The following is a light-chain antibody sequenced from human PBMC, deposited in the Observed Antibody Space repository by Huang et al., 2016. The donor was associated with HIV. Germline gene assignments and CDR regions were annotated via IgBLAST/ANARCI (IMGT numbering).Light chain of an antibody. V-gene: IGKV4-1*01. CDR3: QQYYSTWT. J-gene: IGKJ1*01. Sequence: DIVMTQSPDSLAVSLGERATINCKSSQSVLYSPNNKNYLAWYQQKPGQPPKLIIYWASTRESGVPDRFSGSGSGTDFTLTISSLQAEDVAVYYCQQYYSTWTFGQGTKVEIK. CDR2: WAS. CDR1: QSVLYSPNNKNY.